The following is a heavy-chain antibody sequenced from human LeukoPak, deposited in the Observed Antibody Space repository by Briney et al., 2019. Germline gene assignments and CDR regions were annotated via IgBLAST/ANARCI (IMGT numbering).Heavy chain of an antibody. CDR2: IYHSGST. Sequence: SETLSLTCAVSGYSISSGYYWGWIRPPPGKGLEWIGSIYHSGSTYYNPSLKSRVTISVDTSKNQFSLKLSSVTAADTAVYYCAICSSTRTHALDIWGQGTMVTVSS. V-gene: IGHV4-38-2*01. CDR1: GYSISSGYY. CDR3: AICSSTRTHALDI. D-gene: IGHD2-2*01. J-gene: IGHJ3*02.